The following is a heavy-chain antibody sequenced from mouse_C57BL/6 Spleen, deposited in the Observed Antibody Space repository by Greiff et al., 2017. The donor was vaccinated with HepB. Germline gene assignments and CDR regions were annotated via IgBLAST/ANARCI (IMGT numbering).Heavy chain of an antibody. CDR1: GYSITSGYY. V-gene: IGHV3-6*01. Sequence: EVKLMESGPGLVKPSQSLSLTCSVTGYSITSGYYWNWIRQFPGNKLEWMGYISYDGSNNYNPSLKNRISITRDTSKNQFFLKLNSVTTEDTATYYCARGGQTTRYAMDYWGQGTSVTVSS. CDR3: ARGGQTTRYAMDY. D-gene: IGHD1-1*01. CDR2: ISYDGSN. J-gene: IGHJ4*01.